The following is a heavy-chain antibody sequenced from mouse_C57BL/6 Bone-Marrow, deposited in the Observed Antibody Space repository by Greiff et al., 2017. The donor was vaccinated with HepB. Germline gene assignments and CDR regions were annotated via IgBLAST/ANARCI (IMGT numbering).Heavy chain of an antibody. CDR1: GFTFSSYA. CDR2: ISDGGSYT. D-gene: IGHD1-1*01. CDR3: ARGDYYGSSYENYFDY. J-gene: IGHJ2*01. V-gene: IGHV5-4*03. Sequence: EVKVVESGGGLVKPGGSLKLSCAASGFTFSSYAMSWVRQTPEKRLEWVATISDGGSYTYYPDNVKGRFTISRDNAKNNLYLQMIHLKSEDTAMYYCARGDYYGSSYENYFDYWGQGTTLTVSS.